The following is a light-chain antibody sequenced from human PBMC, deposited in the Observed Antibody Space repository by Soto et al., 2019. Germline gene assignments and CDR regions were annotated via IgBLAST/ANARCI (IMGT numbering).Light chain of an antibody. J-gene: IGKJ1*01. V-gene: IGKV3-20*01. Sequence: ESVLIQSPGTLSFSPGEGSTLSCRASQSLGSRYLAWYQQKPGLAPRLLIYGASTRATGIPDRFSGSGSGTDFTLTISRLEPEDFAVYYCQQYDTSPRTFGQGTKVDI. CDR3: QQYDTSPRT. CDR2: GAS. CDR1: QSLGSRY.